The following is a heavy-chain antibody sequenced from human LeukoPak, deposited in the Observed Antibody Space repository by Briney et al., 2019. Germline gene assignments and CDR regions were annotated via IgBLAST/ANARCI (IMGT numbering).Heavy chain of an antibody. CDR2: IWYDGSNK. CDR3: ARDSGRINWFDP. D-gene: IGHD3-10*01. V-gene: IGHV3-33*01. CDR1: GFTFSGYG. Sequence: HSGGSLRLSCAASGFTFSGYGMHWVRQAPGKGLEWVAIIWYDGSNKYYADSVKGRFTISRDNSKDTLYLQMNSLRAEDTAVYYCARDSGRINWFDPWGQGTLVTVSS. J-gene: IGHJ5*02.